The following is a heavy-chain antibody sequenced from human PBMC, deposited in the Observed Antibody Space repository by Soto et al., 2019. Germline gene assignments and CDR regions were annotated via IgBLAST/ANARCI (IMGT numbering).Heavy chain of an antibody. J-gene: IGHJ4*02. D-gene: IGHD3-10*01. CDR3: AGGSGSYIAAGPLY. CDR1: GGSISSYY. V-gene: IGHV4-59*01. CDR2: IYYSGST. Sequence: SETLSLTCTVSGGSISSYYWSWIRQPPGKGLEWIGYIYYSGSTNYNPSLKSRVTISVDTSKNQFSLKLSSVTAADTAVYYCAGGSGSYIAAGPLYWGQGTLVTISS.